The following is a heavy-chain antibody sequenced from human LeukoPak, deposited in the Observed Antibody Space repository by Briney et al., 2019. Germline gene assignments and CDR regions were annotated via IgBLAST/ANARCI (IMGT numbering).Heavy chain of an antibody. CDR2: ISSSSSTI. J-gene: IGHJ3*02. CDR1: GFTFSSYS. Sequence: GGSLRLSCAASGFTFSSYSMNWVRQAPGKGLEWVSYISSSSSTIYYADSVKGRFTISRDNAKNSLYLQMNSLRAEDMALYYYAKGLVGATSDAFDIWGQGTMVTVSS. D-gene: IGHD1-26*01. CDR3: AKGLVGATSDAFDI. V-gene: IGHV3-48*04.